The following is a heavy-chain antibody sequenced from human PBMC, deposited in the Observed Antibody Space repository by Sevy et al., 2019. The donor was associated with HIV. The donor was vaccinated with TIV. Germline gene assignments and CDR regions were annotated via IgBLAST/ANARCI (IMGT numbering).Heavy chain of an antibody. Sequence: KQSQTLSLTCAISGDSVSSSRAAWNWIRQSPSRGLEWLGRTYYRSKWYNRYAVSVQSRITINPDTSKNDFSLQLNSVTPEDTAVYYCARDLGLVTGMDVWGKGTTVTVSS. J-gene: IGHJ6*03. CDR2: TYYRSKWYN. D-gene: IGHD2-21*02. CDR1: GDSVSSSRAA. CDR3: ARDLGLVTGMDV. V-gene: IGHV6-1*01.